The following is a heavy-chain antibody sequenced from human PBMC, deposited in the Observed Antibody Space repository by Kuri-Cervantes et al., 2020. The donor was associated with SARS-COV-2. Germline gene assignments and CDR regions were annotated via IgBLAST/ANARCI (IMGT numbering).Heavy chain of an antibody. CDR1: GGSISSYY. D-gene: IGHD1-26*01. Sequence: SETLSLTCTVSGGSISSYYWSWIRQPPGKGLEWIGYIYYSGSTNYNPSLKSRVTISVNTSKNQFSLKLSSVTAADTAVNYCARREYWYFDLWGRGTLVTVSS. V-gene: IGHV4-59*01. CDR3: ARREYWYFDL. CDR2: IYYSGST. J-gene: IGHJ2*01.